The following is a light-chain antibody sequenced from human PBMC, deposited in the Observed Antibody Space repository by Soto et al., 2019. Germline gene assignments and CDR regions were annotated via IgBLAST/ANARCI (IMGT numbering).Light chain of an antibody. CDR1: SSDVGGYNY. V-gene: IGLV2-11*01. CDR3: CSYAGSSSYV. CDR2: DVT. J-gene: IGLJ1*01. Sequence: QSALAQPRSVSGSPGQSVTISCTGTSSDVGGYNYVSWYQQHPDKAPRVIIYDVTKRPSGVPDRFSGSKSGNTAALTISGLQAEDEADYYCCSYAGSSSYVFGSGTKVTVL.